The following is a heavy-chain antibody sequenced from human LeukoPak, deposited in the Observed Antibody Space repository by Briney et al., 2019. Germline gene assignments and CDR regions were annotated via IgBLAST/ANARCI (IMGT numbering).Heavy chain of an antibody. CDR3: ARLYCSSASCYTGSSYYFDY. J-gene: IGHJ4*02. D-gene: IGHD2-2*02. CDR2: TYPGDSDT. V-gene: IGHV5-51*01. CDR1: GYSFTNYW. Sequence: GASLKISCKGSGYSFTNYWIAWVRQMPGKRLEWMGITYPGDSDTRYSASFQGQVTISVDKSISTAYLQWSSLRASDIAMYYCARLYCSSASCYTGSSYYFDYWGQGTLVTVSS.